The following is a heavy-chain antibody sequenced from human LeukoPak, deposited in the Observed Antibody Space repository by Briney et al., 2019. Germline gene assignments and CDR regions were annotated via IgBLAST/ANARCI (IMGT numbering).Heavy chain of an antibody. Sequence: PSQTLSLTCTVSSGSISSGRYYWSWIRQPAGKGLEWIGRTDISGSTYYNPSLKSRVTISVDTPKNQFSLKLNSVTAADTAVYYCARGKLELTILDYWGQGTLVTVSS. V-gene: IGHV4-61*02. D-gene: IGHD1-7*01. CDR3: ARGKLELTILDY. CDR2: TDISGST. J-gene: IGHJ4*02. CDR1: SGSISSGRYY.